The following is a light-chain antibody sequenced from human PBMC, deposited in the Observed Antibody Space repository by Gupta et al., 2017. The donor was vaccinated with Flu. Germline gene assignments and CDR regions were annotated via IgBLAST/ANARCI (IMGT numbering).Light chain of an antibody. CDR2: DVS. J-gene: IGLJ3*02. Sequence: VSGSPGQSVTISCTGTSSDVGGYNYVSWYQQHPGQAPKLMIYDVSKRPSGVPDRFSGSKSGNTASLTISGFQADDDADYYCCSYAGSYTWVFGGGTKLTVL. CDR3: CSYAGSYTWV. V-gene: IGLV2-11*01. CDR1: SSDVGGYNY.